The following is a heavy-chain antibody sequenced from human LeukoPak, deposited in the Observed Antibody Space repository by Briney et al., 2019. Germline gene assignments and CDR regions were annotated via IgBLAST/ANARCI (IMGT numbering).Heavy chain of an antibody. V-gene: IGHV3-23*01. Sequence: PGGSLRLSCAASGFTFSNYALSWVRQAPAKGLEWVSDISGSGGSTYYADSVKGRFTTSRDNSKNTKYLQMHSLRAEYTAVYYCAKDMYYDSSGPVFDYWGQGTLVTVSS. D-gene: IGHD3-22*01. CDR1: GFTFSNYA. J-gene: IGHJ4*02. CDR2: ISGSGGST. CDR3: AKDMYYDSSGPVFDY.